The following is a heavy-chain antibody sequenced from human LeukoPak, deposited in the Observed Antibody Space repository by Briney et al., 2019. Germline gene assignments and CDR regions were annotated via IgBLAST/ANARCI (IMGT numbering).Heavy chain of an antibody. CDR2: IYTSGST. Sequence: SETLSLTCTVSGGSVSSYYWSWIRQPPGKGLEWIGYIYTSGSTNYNPSHKSRVTISVDTSKNQFSLKLTSVTAADTAVYYCARHEAGPSYSGSYNNWFDPWGQGTLVTVSS. V-gene: IGHV4-4*09. CDR3: ARHEAGPSYSGSYNNWFDP. CDR1: GGSVSSYY. J-gene: IGHJ5*02. D-gene: IGHD1-26*01.